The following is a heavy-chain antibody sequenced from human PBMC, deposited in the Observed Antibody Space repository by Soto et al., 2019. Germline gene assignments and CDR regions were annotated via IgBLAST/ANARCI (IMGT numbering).Heavy chain of an antibody. CDR2: IYYSGST. D-gene: IGHD3-10*01. CDR3: ARDRGYYYYYGMDV. CDR1: GGSISSYY. V-gene: IGHV4-59*01. J-gene: IGHJ6*02. Sequence: QVQLQESGPGLVKPSETLSLTCTVSGGSISSYYWSWIRQPPGKGLERIGYIYYSGSTNYNPSLTSRVTISVATSKNQFSRKLSSVTAADTAVYYCARDRGYYYYYGMDVWGQGTTVTVSS.